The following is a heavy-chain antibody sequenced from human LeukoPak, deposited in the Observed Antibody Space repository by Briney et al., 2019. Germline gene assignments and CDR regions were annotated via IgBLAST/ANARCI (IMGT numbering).Heavy chain of an antibody. Sequence: PGGSLRLSCAAYGFTFSSYGMHWVRQAPGKGLEWVAVIWYDGSNKYYADSVKGRFTISRDNSKNTLYLQMNSLRAEDTAVYYCARPGGSGYYDYYYGMDVWGQGTTVTVSS. D-gene: IGHD3-22*01. J-gene: IGHJ6*02. CDR1: GFTFSSYG. CDR3: ARPGGSGYYDYYYGMDV. CDR2: IWYDGSNK. V-gene: IGHV3-33*01.